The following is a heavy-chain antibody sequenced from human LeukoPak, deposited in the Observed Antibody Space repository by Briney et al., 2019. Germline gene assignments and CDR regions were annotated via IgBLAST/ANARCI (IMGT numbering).Heavy chain of an antibody. CDR1: GFTFSTYA. Sequence: PGGSLRLSCVASGFTFSTYAMSWVRQAPGKGLEWVSTISADGGSTYYADSVRGRFIISRDNSKNTLYLQMNSLRAEDTAIYYCARWDTAMVIWGQGTLVIVSS. D-gene: IGHD5-18*01. CDR2: ISADGGST. CDR3: ARWDTAMVI. V-gene: IGHV3-23*01. J-gene: IGHJ4*02.